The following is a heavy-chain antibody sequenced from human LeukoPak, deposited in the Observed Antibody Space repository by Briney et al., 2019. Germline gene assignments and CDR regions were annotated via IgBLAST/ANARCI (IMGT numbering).Heavy chain of an antibody. CDR3: ARESGYNFY. V-gene: IGHV4-59*01. CDR1: GASISNYY. J-gene: IGHJ4*02. CDR2: IFYSGST. Sequence: PSETLSLTCTVSGASISNYYRSWIRQPPGKGLEWIGHIFYSGSTNYNPSLKSRVTISVDTSKNHFSLKLSSVTAADTAVYYCARESGYNFYWGQGTLVTVSS. D-gene: IGHD5-24*01.